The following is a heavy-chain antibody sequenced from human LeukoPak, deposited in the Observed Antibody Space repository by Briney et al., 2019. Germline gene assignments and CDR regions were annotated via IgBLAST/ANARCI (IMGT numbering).Heavy chain of an antibody. CDR1: GFTFSSYA. V-gene: IGHV3-30*04. CDR3: AKGGARLHSYYFDY. J-gene: IGHJ4*02. D-gene: IGHD1-26*01. Sequence: PGGSLRLSCAASGFTFSSYAMLWVRQLPGKGLEWVAIISYDGSNTYYADSVKGRFTISRDNSKNTLYLQMNSLRPEDTAVFYCAKGGARLHSYYFDYWGQGTLVTVSS. CDR2: ISYDGSNT.